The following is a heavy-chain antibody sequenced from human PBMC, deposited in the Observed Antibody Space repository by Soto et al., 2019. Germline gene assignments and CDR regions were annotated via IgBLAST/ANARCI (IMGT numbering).Heavy chain of an antibody. CDR3: ARMWFGELLEGMDV. Sequence: QVQLVESGGGVVQPGRSLRLSCAASGFTFSSYGMHWVRQAPGKGLEWVTIIWYDGSNKYYADSVKGRFTISRDNSKNALYRQMNSLRAEDTAVYYCARMWFGELLEGMDVWGQGTTVTVSS. V-gene: IGHV3-33*01. J-gene: IGHJ6*02. CDR2: IWYDGSNK. D-gene: IGHD3-10*01. CDR1: GFTFSSYG.